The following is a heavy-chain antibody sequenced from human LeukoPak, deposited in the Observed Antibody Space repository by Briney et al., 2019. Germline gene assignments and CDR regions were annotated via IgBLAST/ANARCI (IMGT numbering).Heavy chain of an antibody. Sequence: PGRSLRLSCAASGFTFDDYAMHWVRHAPGKGLEWVSGFSWNSGSIGYADSVKGRFTISRDNARNSLYLQMNSLRAEDTAVYYCAKGGIAVAGYNWFDPWGQGTLVTVSS. CDR3: AKGGIAVAGYNWFDP. CDR1: GFTFDDYA. V-gene: IGHV3-9*01. J-gene: IGHJ5*02. D-gene: IGHD6-19*01. CDR2: FSWNSGSI.